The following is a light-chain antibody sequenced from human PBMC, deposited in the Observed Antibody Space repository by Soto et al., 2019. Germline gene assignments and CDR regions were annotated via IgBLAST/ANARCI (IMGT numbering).Light chain of an antibody. Sequence: MTQSPSTLSASVGERVTITCRASQSVSNNLAWFQQKPGQVPRLLIYGASNRATGVSARFSGSGSGTEFTLTISSLQSEDFAVYYCQQYNNWPPWTFGQGTKVDIK. V-gene: IGKV3-15*01. CDR3: QQYNNWPPWT. J-gene: IGKJ1*01. CDR1: QSVSNN. CDR2: GAS.